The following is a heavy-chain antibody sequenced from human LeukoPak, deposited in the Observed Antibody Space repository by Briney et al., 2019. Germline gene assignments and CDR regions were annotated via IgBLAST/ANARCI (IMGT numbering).Heavy chain of an antibody. J-gene: IGHJ6*02. Sequence: PSETLSLTCTVSGDSVSSSSYYWGWIRQPPGKGLEWIGSMYYSGKTYYSPSLKSRVTMSVDTSKNQFSLKLSSVTAADTAVYYCARMTTFFYYYYGMDVWGQGTTVTVSS. CDR1: GDSVSSSSYY. CDR2: MYYSGKT. CDR3: ARMTTFFYYYYGMDV. D-gene: IGHD3-16*01. V-gene: IGHV4-39*01.